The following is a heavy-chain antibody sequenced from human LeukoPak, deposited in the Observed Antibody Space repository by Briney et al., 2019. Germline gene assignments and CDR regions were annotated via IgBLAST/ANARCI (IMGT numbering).Heavy chain of an antibody. V-gene: IGHV4-59*08. J-gene: IGHJ4*02. Sequence: SETLSLTCTVSGGSISSYYWSWIRQPPGKGLEWIGYVYYSRSTNYNPSLKSRVTISVDTSKNQFSLKLSSVTAADTAVYYCARQTNSGWFDYWGQGTLVTVSS. CDR2: VYYSRST. CDR1: GGSISSYY. D-gene: IGHD5-12*01. CDR3: ARQTNSGWFDY.